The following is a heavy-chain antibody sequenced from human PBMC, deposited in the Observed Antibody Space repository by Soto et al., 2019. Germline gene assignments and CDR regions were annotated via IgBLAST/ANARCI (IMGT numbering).Heavy chain of an antibody. J-gene: IGHJ4*02. CDR1: GFTFRSYG. V-gene: IGHV3-33*01. D-gene: IGHD3-10*02. CDR2: IWYDGNNK. CDR3: ARLGCSGSYTVDY. Sequence: QVQLVESGGGVVQPGRSLRLSCAASGFTFRSYGMHWVLQALGKVLEWAARIWYDGNNKYYADSVKGRFTVSIDNAKHTMDLHVNSLRAEDTAVSYCARLGCSGSYTVDYWGQGTLVTVSS.